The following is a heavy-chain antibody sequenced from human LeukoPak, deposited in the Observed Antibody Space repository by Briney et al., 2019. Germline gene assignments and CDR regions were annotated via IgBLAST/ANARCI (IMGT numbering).Heavy chain of an antibody. CDR2: ISASGANT. V-gene: IGHV3-23*01. CDR3: AKDPGDHSWHFVL. CDR1: GFTFSAYA. Sequence: GGSLRLSCAAAGFTFSAYAMAWVRQAPVKGLEWVATISASGANTHYADSVKGRFTIARVNSMSTLFLLMNGLRADDTAVYYCAKDPGDHSWHFVLWGQGTLVTVSS. D-gene: IGHD3-3*02. J-gene: IGHJ4*02.